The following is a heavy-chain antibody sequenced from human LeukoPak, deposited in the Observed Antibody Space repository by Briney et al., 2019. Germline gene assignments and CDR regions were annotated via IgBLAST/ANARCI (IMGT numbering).Heavy chain of an antibody. V-gene: IGHV1-69*06. Sequence: ASVKVSCKASGATFSDYALNWVRQAPGQGLEWMGGIIPIFGTANYAQKFQGRVTITADKSTSTAYMELSSLRSEDTAVYYCARWGSRGYSGYDPPPTYYFDYWGQGTLVTVSS. CDR1: GATFSDYA. CDR3: ARWGSRGYSGYDPPPTYYFDY. D-gene: IGHD5-12*01. J-gene: IGHJ4*02. CDR2: IIPIFGTA.